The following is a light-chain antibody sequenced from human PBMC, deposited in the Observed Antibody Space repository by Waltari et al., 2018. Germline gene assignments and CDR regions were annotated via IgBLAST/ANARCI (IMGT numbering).Light chain of an antibody. CDR1: SSDVGSHNL. J-gene: IGLJ1*01. CDR3: CSYAGSKFYV. CDR2: EVS. V-gene: IGLV2-23*02. Sequence: QSALTQPASVSGSPGQSITISCTGTSSDVGSHNLVSWYQQPPGKGPKRMIYEVSKRPTGFSNRFSGSKSGNTASLTISGLQAEDEAEYYCCSYAGSKFYVFGTGTKVTVL.